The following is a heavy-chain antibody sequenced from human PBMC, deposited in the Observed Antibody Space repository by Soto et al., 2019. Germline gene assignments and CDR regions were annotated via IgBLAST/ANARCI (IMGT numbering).Heavy chain of an antibody. Sequence: EVQLLESGGGLVQPGGSLRLSCAASGFTFSSYGMSWVHQAPGKGLEWVSAISGSGGSTYYADSVKGRFTISRDNSKNSLYLQLNTRRAEDTAVYYWAKDLGCRAALSRRFCYSGMDAWGQGTTVSVPS. J-gene: IGHJ6*02. V-gene: IGHV3-23*01. CDR1: GFTFSSYG. CDR3: AKDLGCRAALSRRFCYSGMDA. CDR2: ISGSGGST. D-gene: IGHD6-6*01.